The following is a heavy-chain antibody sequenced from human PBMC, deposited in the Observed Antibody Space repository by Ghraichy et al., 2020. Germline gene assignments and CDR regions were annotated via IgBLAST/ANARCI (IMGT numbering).Heavy chain of an antibody. D-gene: IGHD4-23*01. CDR1: GFTFSGFG. V-gene: IGHV3-48*02. Sequence: GVLRLSCVGSGFTFSGFGMNWVRQSPGKGLEWVSYITSSGRSIFYADSVKGRFTISRDNAKNSLSLQMNSLRDEDTAVYYCARASTVVRFYYYAGMDVWGQGTTVTISS. CDR2: ITSSGRSI. J-gene: IGHJ6*02. CDR3: ARASTVVRFYYYAGMDV.